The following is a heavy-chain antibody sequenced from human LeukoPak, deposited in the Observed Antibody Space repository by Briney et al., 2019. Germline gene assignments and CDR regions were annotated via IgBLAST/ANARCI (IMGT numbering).Heavy chain of an antibody. CDR2: IDSAGDT. Sequence: PGGSLRLSCAASGFAFSNYDMHWVRQATGKGLEWVSGIDSAGDTYYPGSVKGRFTISRENAKNSMYLQMSSLRAGDTAVYYCARVLSVRSGGYDAFDIWGQGTMVTVSS. V-gene: IGHV3-13*01. CDR1: GFAFSNYD. CDR3: ARVLSVRSGGYDAFDI. J-gene: IGHJ3*02. D-gene: IGHD6-25*01.